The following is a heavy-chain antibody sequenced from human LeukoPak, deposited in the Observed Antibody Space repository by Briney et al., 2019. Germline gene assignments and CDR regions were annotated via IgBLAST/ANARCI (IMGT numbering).Heavy chain of an antibody. D-gene: IGHD6-19*01. Sequence: PETLSLTCAVYGGSFSGYYWSWIRQPPGKGLEWIGEINHSGSTNYNPSLKSRVTISVDTSKNQFSLKLSSVTAADTAVYYCARIRGRQWLVHAFDIWGQGTMVTVSS. CDR2: INHSGST. CDR1: GGSFSGYY. CDR3: ARIRGRQWLVHAFDI. J-gene: IGHJ3*02. V-gene: IGHV4-34*01.